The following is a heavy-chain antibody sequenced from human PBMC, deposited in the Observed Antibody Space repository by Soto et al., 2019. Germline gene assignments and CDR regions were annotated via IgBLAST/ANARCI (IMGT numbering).Heavy chain of an antibody. CDR1: GGTFGSYA. V-gene: IGHV1-69*01. D-gene: IGHD2-2*01. J-gene: IGHJ6*02. CDR3: ARSQGSSTSLEIYYYYYGMDV. Sequence: QMQLVQSGAEVKKPGSSVKVSCKASGGTFGSYAISWVRQAPGQGLEWMGGIIPIPGTANYAQKFQGRVTIAADESTSTAYMELSSLRSEDTAVYYCARSQGSSTSLEIYYYYYGMDVWGQGTTVTVSS. CDR2: IIPIPGTA.